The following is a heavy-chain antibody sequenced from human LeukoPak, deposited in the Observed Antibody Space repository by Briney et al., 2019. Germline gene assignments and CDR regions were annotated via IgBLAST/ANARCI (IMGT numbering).Heavy chain of an antibody. D-gene: IGHD3-10*01. CDR1: GFTFTDYA. CDR3: ARGLWFATLVGYYFDY. V-gene: IGHV1-3*01. J-gene: IGHJ4*02. Sequence: GASVTVSCKASGFTFTDYALQWVRQAPGQRLEWMGWINAGNGHTRYSQNFQGRVTITRDTSASTVYMELSSLRSEDTAVYYCARGLWFATLVGYYFDYWGQGTLVTVSS. CDR2: INAGNGHT.